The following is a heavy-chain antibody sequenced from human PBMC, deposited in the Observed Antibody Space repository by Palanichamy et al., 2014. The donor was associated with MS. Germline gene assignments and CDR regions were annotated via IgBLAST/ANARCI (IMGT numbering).Heavy chain of an antibody. J-gene: IGHJ4*02. CDR1: GFTFSSYW. Sequence: EVQLVESGGGLVQPGGSLRLSCAASGFTFSSYWMHWVLQAPGKGLVWVSRINSDGFSTAYADSVKGRFTFSRDNAENTLYLQMSSLRAEDTAVYYCARGGTNNFDFWGQGTLVTVSS. CDR2: INSDGFST. V-gene: IGHV3-74*01. CDR3: ARGGTNNFDF. D-gene: IGHD2-8*01.